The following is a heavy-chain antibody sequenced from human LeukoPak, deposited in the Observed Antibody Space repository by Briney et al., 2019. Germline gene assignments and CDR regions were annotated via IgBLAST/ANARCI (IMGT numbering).Heavy chain of an antibody. J-gene: IGHJ6*02. CDR2: ISYDGSNK. CDR1: GFTFSSYA. V-gene: IGHV3-30-3*01. CDR3: ARALAARRRLTYYYGMDV. D-gene: IGHD6-6*01. Sequence: GGSLRLSCAASGFTFSSYAMHWVRQAPGKGLEWVAVISYDGSNKYYADSVKGRFTISRDNSKNTLYLQMNSLRVEDTAVYYCARALAARRRLTYYYGMDVWGQGTTVTVSS.